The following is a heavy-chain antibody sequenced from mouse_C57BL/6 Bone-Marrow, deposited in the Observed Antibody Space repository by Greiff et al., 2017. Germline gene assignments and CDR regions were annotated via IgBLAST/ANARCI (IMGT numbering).Heavy chain of an antibody. CDR2: IPPYSGST. Sequence: VPLQHPGAELVKPGASVKLSCQASCYTFPRYWMPWVKQRPGPGLSWIGMIPPYSGSTNYTQKFKSKATLTVNHSSSTAYMQLSSLTSEDSAIYYCDYQYYFDYWGQGTTLTVSS. CDR3: DYQYYFDY. V-gene: IGHV1-64*01. D-gene: IGHD5-5*01. J-gene: IGHJ2*01. CDR1: CYTFPRYW.